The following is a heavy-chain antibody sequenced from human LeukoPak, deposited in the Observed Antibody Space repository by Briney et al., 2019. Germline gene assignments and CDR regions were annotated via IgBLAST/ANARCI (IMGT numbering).Heavy chain of an antibody. J-gene: IGHJ6*02. V-gene: IGHV3-23*01. CDR3: AKIAYYYDSSGYYRLYYYYYYGMDV. CDR1: GFTFSGYA. Sequence: GGSLRLSCAASGFTFSGYAMSWVRQAPGKGLEWVSAISGSGGSTYYADSVKGRFTVSRDNSKNTLYLQMNSLRAEDTAVYYCAKIAYYYDSSGYYRLYYYYYYGMDVWGQGTTVTVSS. D-gene: IGHD3-22*01. CDR2: ISGSGGST.